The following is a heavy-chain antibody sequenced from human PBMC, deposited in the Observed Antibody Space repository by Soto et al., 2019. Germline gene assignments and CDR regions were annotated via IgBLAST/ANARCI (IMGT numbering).Heavy chain of an antibody. CDR3: ARPYYDSSSYYYSFDF. D-gene: IGHD3-22*01. J-gene: IGHJ4*02. Sequence: QITLKESGVTLVKPTQTLTLTCTFSGFSLTTSGAGVAWIRQPPGKALEWLALIYWDDDKRYSPSLKSRLTMTKDTSKNQVVLTMTNMDPVDTATYYCARPYYDSSSYYYSFDFWGQGTLVTVSS. CDR1: GFSLTTSGAG. CDR2: IYWDDDK. V-gene: IGHV2-5*02.